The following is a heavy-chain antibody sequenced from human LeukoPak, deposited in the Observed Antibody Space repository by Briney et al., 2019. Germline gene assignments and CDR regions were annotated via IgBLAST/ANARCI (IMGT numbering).Heavy chain of an antibody. J-gene: IGHJ4*02. D-gene: IGHD5-12*01. Sequence: SETLSLTCTLSGGSISSAGYYWSWIRQHPGKGLECIGYIDYSGSTYYNPSLKSRVTISASVDTSKNQFSLKLSSVTAADTAVYYCARLTGYDLDYWGRGTLVTVSS. V-gene: IGHV4-31*03. CDR3: ARLTGYDLDY. CDR1: GGSISSAGYY. CDR2: IDYSGST.